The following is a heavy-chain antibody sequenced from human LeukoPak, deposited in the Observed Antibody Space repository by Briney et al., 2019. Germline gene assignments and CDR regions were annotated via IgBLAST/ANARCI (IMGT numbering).Heavy chain of an antibody. J-gene: IGHJ4*02. CDR2: IHSSGST. V-gene: IGHV4-59*01. Sequence: SETLSLTCTVSGGSISSYYWSWIRQPPGKGLEWIAFIHSSGSTGYNPSLKSRFTISVDTSKNHFSLKVTSMSAADTGVYYCARSLPGAIGAADFWGQGTLVTASS. D-gene: IGHD6-13*01. CDR1: GGSISSYY. CDR3: ARSLPGAIGAADF.